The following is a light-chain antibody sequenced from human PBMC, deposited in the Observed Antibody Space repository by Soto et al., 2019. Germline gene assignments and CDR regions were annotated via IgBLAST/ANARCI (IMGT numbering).Light chain of an antibody. CDR3: LQDHNYPWT. J-gene: IGKJ1*01. CDR1: QSISSW. CDR2: DAS. V-gene: IGKV1-5*01. Sequence: DIQMTQSPSTLSASVGDRVTITCRASQSISSWLAWYQQKPGKAPKLLIYDASSLESGVPSRFSGSGSGTEFTLTISSLQPDDFATYYCLQDHNYPWTFGQGTKVEVK.